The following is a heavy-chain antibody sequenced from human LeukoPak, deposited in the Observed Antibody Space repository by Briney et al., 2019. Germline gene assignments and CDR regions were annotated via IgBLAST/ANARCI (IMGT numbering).Heavy chain of an antibody. Sequence: SQTLSLTCTVSGGSISSSSYYWGWIRQPPGKGLEWIGSIYYSGSTYYNPSLKSRVTISVDTSKNQFSLKLSSVTAADTAVYYCAYSRGLWLGIDYWGQGTLVTVSS. CDR2: IYYSGST. CDR3: AYSRGLWLGIDY. CDR1: GGSISSSSYY. J-gene: IGHJ4*02. V-gene: IGHV4-39*01. D-gene: IGHD3-10*01.